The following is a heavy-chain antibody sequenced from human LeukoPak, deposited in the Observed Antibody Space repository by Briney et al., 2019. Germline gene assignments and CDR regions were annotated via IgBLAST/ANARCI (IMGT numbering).Heavy chain of an antibody. CDR3: ARVSSIAAVLYDY. V-gene: IGHV1-2*02. D-gene: IGHD6-13*01. Sequence: ASVKVSCKASGYTFTGYYMHWVRQAPGQGLEWMGWINPNSGGTNYAQKFQGRVTMTGDTSISTAYMELSRLRSDDTAVYYCARVSSIAAVLYDYWGQGTLVTVSS. CDR2: INPNSGGT. J-gene: IGHJ4*02. CDR1: GYTFTGYY.